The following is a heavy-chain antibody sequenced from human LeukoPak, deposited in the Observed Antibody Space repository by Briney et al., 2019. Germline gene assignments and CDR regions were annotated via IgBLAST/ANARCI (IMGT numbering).Heavy chain of an antibody. D-gene: IGHD2-2*01. CDR1: GFTFSNAW. Sequence: PGGSLRLSCAASGFTFSNAWMSWVRQAPGKGLEWVGRIKSKTDGGTTDYAAPVKGRFTISRDDSKNTLYLQMNSLKTEDTAVYYCTIDPHQLAFYYFDYWGQGTLVTVSS. J-gene: IGHJ4*02. CDR2: IKSKTDGGTT. V-gene: IGHV3-15*01. CDR3: TIDPHQLAFYYFDY.